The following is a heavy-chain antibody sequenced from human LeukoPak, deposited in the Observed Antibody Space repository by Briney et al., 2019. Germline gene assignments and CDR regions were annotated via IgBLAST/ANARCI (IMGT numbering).Heavy chain of an antibody. D-gene: IGHD3-10*01. CDR2: INSDGNNA. Sequence: PGGSLRLSCAASGFALSTYWMHWVRQAPGKGLVWVSLINSDGNNAIYADSVKGRFPISRDTAKNTLYLEMNRRRADDTAVCYCARAGSGSSYDCWGQGTLVTVSS. CDR3: ARAGSGSSYDC. J-gene: IGHJ4*02. V-gene: IGHV3-74*01. CDR1: GFALSTYW.